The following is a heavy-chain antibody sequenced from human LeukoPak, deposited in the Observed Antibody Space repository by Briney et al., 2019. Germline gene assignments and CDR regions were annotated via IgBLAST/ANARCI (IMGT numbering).Heavy chain of an antibody. V-gene: IGHV1-8*01. CDR1: GYTFTSYD. CDR2: MNPNSGNT. J-gene: IGHJ3*02. CDR3: ARGRCSGYYRRCAFDI. Sequence: GASVKVSCKASGYTFTSYDINWVRQATGQGLEWMGWMNPNSGNTGYAQKFQGRVTMTRNTSISTAYMELSSLRSEDTAVYYCARGRCSGYYRRCAFDIWGQGTMVTVSS. D-gene: IGHD3-22*01.